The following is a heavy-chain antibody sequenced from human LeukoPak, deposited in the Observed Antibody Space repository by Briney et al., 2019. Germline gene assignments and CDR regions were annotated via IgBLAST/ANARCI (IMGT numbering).Heavy chain of an antibody. CDR3: ARSGGPSHRDTAMPYEGFDP. D-gene: IGHD5-18*01. J-gene: IGHJ5*02. CDR1: GGTFSSYA. CDR2: IIPIFGTA. Sequence: ASVKVSRKASGGTFSSYAISWVRQAPGQGLEWMGRIIPIFGTANYAQKFQGRVTITTDESTSTAYMELSSLRSEDTAVYYCARSGGPSHRDTAMPYEGFDPWGQGTLVTVSS. V-gene: IGHV1-69*05.